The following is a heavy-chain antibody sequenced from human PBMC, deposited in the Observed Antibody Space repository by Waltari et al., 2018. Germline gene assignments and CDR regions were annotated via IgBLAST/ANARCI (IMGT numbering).Heavy chain of an antibody. CDR2: IYHSGST. Sequence: QVQLQESGPGLVKPSQTLSLTCTVSGGSISSGGYYWSWIRQHPGKGPEWIGYIYHSGSTYYNPSRKSRVTISVDRSKNQFSLKLSSVTAADTAVYYCARDHLAFSGWYYYGMDVWGQGTTVTVSS. D-gene: IGHD6-19*01. CDR3: ARDHLAFSGWYYYGMDV. J-gene: IGHJ6*02. CDR1: GGSISSGGYY. V-gene: IGHV4-31*03.